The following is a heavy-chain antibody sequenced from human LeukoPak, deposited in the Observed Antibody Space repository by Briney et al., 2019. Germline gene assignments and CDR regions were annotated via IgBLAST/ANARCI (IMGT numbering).Heavy chain of an antibody. CDR3: GRQGYKSGWYPTFDF. V-gene: IGHV4-59*01. J-gene: IGHJ4*02. CDR2: VYYAGIT. CDR1: GDTIGTYY. D-gene: IGHD6-19*01. Sequence: SETLSLTCTASGDTIGTYYWTWIRRPPGKGLEWIGHVYYAGITDYNPSLQSRVTISVDPSRNQLSLTLNSVTAADTAVYYCGRQGYKSGWYPTFDFWGPGTQVIVSS.